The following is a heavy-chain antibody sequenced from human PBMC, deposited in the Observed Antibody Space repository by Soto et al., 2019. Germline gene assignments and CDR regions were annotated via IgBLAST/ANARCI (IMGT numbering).Heavy chain of an antibody. CDR1: GGSFSAYY. J-gene: IGHJ5*02. CDR2: IYHSGTA. D-gene: IGHD2-15*01. Sequence: SETLSLTCTVSGGSFSAYYLSWIRQPPGKGLEWIGYIYHSGTATYNPSLKSRVTISVDTSKNQVSLKLGSVTAADTAVYYCAREYSRWFDPWGQGTLVTVYS. V-gene: IGHV4-59*01. CDR3: AREYSRWFDP.